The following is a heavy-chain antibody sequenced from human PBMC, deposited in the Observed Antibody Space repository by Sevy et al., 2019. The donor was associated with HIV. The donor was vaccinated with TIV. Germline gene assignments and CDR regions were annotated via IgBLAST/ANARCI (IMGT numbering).Heavy chain of an antibody. CDR3: ARDRRNYGSQYFDS. CDR1: GFTFSDYY. D-gene: IGHD1-7*01. V-gene: IGHV3-11*06. CDR2: ISSGTTYT. J-gene: IGHJ4*02. Sequence: GGSLRLSCAASGFTFSDYYMSWIRQAPGKGLEWISDISSGTTYTNYADSVKGRFTISRDNSKKSLYLQMNSLRAEDTAIYYCARDRRNYGSQYFDSWGQGILVTVSS.